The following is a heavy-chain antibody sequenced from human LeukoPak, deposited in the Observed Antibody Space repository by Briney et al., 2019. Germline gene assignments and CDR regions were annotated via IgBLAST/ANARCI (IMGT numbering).Heavy chain of an antibody. CDR1: GFTFSSYA. Sequence: AGYLRLSCAASGFTFSSYAMHWVRQAPGKGLEWVAVISYDGSNKYYADSVKGRFTISRDNSKNTLYLQMNSLRAEDTAVYYCARDLEYYYYGMDVWGQGTTVTVSS. J-gene: IGHJ6*02. CDR2: ISYDGSNK. CDR3: ARDLEYYYYGMDV. V-gene: IGHV3-30-3*01.